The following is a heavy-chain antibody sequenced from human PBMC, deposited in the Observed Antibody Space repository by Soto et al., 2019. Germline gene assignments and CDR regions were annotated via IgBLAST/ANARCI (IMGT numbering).Heavy chain of an antibody. J-gene: IGHJ6*02. CDR1: GFTFSSYA. D-gene: IGHD6-13*01. Sequence: GGSLRLSCAASGFTFSSYAMHWVRQAPGKGLEWVAVISYDGSNKYYADSVKGRFTISRDNSKNTLYLQMNSLRAEDTAVYYCARDLIAAADLAVSYYYYGMDVWGQGTTVTVSS. CDR3: ARDLIAAADLAVSYYYYGMDV. V-gene: IGHV3-30-3*01. CDR2: ISYDGSNK.